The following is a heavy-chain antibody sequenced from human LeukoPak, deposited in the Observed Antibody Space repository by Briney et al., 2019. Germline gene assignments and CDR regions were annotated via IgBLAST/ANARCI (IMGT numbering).Heavy chain of an antibody. V-gene: IGHV3-33*01. CDR1: GFTFSSYG. J-gene: IGHJ3*02. Sequence: GGSLRLSCAASGFTFSSYGMHRVRQAPGKGLEWVAVIWYDGSNKYYADSVKGRFTISRDNSKNTLYLQMNSLRAEDTAVYYCARDTYYDYVWGSSGDAFDIWGQGTMVTVSS. D-gene: IGHD3-16*01. CDR3: ARDTYYDYVWGSSGDAFDI. CDR2: IWYDGSNK.